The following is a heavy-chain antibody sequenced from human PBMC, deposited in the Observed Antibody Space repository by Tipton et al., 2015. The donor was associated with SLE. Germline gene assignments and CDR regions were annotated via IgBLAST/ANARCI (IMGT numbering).Heavy chain of an antibody. D-gene: IGHD6-13*01. CDR3: ARGRGIAAAVLGAFDI. Sequence: TLSLTCTVSGGSISSSSYYWGWIRQPPGKGLEWIGSIYYSGSTYYTPSLKSRVTISVDTSKNQFSLKLSSVTAADTAVYYCARGRGIAAAVLGAFDIWGQGTMVTVSS. J-gene: IGHJ3*02. CDR2: IYYSGST. V-gene: IGHV4-39*07. CDR1: GGSISSSSYY.